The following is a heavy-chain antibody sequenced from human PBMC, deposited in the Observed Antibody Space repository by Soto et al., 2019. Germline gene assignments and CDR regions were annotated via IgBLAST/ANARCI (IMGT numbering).Heavy chain of an antibody. Sequence: QVQLQESGPGLMKPSQTLSLTCTVSGGSISSGCYYWGCIRQHPGKGLEWIGYIYYSGSTYYNPSLKSRVTTSVDTSKNKCSLKLRSVTAADTDVYYCAREPVGGVFDYWGQGTLVTVSS. CDR3: AREPVGGVFDY. J-gene: IGHJ4*02. CDR2: IYYSGST. D-gene: IGHD3-16*01. V-gene: IGHV4-31*03. CDR1: GGSISSGCYY.